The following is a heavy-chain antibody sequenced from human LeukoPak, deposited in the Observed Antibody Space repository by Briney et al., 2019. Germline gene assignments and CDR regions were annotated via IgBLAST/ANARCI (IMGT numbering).Heavy chain of an antibody. J-gene: IGHJ4*02. D-gene: IGHD3-3*01. CDR2: INHSGST. V-gene: IGHV4-34*01. CDR3: ARAQPSSYYDFWSGYYATFYFDY. Sequence: SETLSLTCAVYGGSFSGYYWSWIRQPPGKGLEWIGEINHSGSTNYNPSLKSRVTISVDTSKNQFSLKLSSVTAADTAVYYCARAQPSSYYDFWSGYYATFYFDYWGQGTLVTVSS. CDR1: GGSFSGYY.